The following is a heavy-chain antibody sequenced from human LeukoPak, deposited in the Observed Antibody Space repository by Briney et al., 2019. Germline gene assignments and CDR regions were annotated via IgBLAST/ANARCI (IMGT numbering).Heavy chain of an antibody. CDR3: GTGWAVDF. Sequence: GGSLRLYCAASGFNFGTHWMTWVRQAPGKGLECVATIKRDGSEKYYVDSVKGRFTISRDNAKNLLYLQMNSLRVEDTAVYYCGTGWAVDFWGQGTLVTVSS. J-gene: IGHJ4*02. V-gene: IGHV3-7*01. CDR1: GFNFGTHW. CDR2: IKRDGSEK. D-gene: IGHD5-24*01.